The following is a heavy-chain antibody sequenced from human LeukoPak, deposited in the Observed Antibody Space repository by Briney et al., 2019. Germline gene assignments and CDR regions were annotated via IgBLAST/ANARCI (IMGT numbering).Heavy chain of an antibody. J-gene: IGHJ4*02. CDR1: GYSFTSYW. D-gene: IGHD2-2*01. CDR3: ARHRYQLLLPPDY. V-gene: IGHV5-51*01. CDR2: IFPGDSDT. Sequence: GESMKIASQGYGYSFTSYWIGWDRQLPGNGLGWMGSIFPGDSDTRYSRSFQGQVTISADKSISNAYRQWSSLKASDTAMYYCARHRYQLLLPPDYWGQGTLVTVSS.